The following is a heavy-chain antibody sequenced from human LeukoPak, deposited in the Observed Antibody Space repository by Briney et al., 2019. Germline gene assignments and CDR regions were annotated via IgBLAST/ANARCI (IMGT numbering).Heavy chain of an antibody. Sequence: ASVKVSCTASGYTFTSYAMHWVRQAPGQRLEWMGWINAGNGNTKFSQKFQGRVTITRDTSASTAYMELSSLRSEDTAVYYCARDGSSGYYGQVYWGQGTLVTVSS. CDR1: GYTFTSYA. V-gene: IGHV1-3*01. J-gene: IGHJ4*02. D-gene: IGHD3-22*01. CDR3: ARDGSSGYYGQVY. CDR2: INAGNGNT.